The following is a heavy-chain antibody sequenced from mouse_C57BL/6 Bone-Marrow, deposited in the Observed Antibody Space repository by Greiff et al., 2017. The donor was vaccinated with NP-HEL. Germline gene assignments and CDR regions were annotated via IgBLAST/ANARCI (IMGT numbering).Heavy chain of an antibody. J-gene: IGHJ4*01. CDR3: ARIYDGYYYAMDY. D-gene: IGHD2-3*01. Sequence: QVQLQQPGAELVKPGASVKMSCKASGYTFTSYWITWVKQRPGQGLEWIGDIYPGSGSTNYNEKFQSKATLTVDTSSSTAYMQLSSLTSEDSAVYYGARIYDGYYYAMDYWGQGTSVTVSS. CDR2: IYPGSGST. V-gene: IGHV1-55*01. CDR1: GYTFTSYW.